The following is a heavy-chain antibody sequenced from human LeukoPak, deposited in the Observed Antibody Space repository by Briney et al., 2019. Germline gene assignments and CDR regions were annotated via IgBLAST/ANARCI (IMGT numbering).Heavy chain of an antibody. J-gene: IGHJ4*02. CDR3: ARDAGEHIVVVTAILGLHHFDY. D-gene: IGHD2-21*02. CDR2: INPNSGGT. V-gene: IGHV1-2*02. Sequence: ASVKVSCKASGYTFTGYYMHWVRQAPGQGLEWMGWINPNSGGTNYAQKFQGRVTMTRDTSISTAYMELSRLRSDDTAVYYCARDAGEHIVVVTAILGLHHFDYWGQGTLVTVSS. CDR1: GYTFTGYY.